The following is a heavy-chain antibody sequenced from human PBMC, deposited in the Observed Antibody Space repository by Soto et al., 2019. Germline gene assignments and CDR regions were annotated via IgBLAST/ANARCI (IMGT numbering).Heavy chain of an antibody. Sequence: QVQLVQSGAEVKKPGSSVKVSCKASGGTFSSDSFSWVRQAPGQGLEWLGGIIPMFDTPIYAQQFQDRVQITGDESTSTADMQLSTLRSGDTAVYYCARSGSRDRDFNYWGQGSLVSVS. CDR3: ARSGSRDRDFNY. V-gene: IGHV1-69*12. CDR1: GGTFSSDS. D-gene: IGHD3-10*01. CDR2: IIPMFDTP. J-gene: IGHJ4*02.